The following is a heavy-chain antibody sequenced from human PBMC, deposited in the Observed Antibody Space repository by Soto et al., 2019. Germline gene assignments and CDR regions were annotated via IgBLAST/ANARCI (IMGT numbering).Heavy chain of an antibody. J-gene: IGHJ6*02. CDR2: ISYDGSNK. CDR1: GFTFSSYG. V-gene: IGHV3-30*18. CDR3: AKELAAAPYYYYGMDV. D-gene: IGHD6-13*01. Sequence: QVQLVESGGGVVQPGRSLRLSCAASGFTFSSYGMHWVRQAPGKGLEWVAVISYDGSNKYYADSVKGRFTTSRDNSKNTLYLQMNSLRAEDTAVYYCAKELAAAPYYYYGMDVWGQGTTVTVSS.